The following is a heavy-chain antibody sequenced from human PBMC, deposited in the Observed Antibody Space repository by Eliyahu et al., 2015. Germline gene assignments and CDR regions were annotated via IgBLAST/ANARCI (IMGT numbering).Heavy chain of an antibody. V-gene: IGHV4-34*01. CDR3: ARADWSGRWGDY. CDR1: GGSFSTYY. CDR2: IYRSGST. Sequence: QVQLQQWGAGLLKPSETLSLTCAXYGGSFSTYYWSWFRQPPGKGLGWIGGIYRSGSTNYNPPLKSRVTISVDTSKNQFSLKLRSVTAADTAVYYCARADWSGRWGDYWGQGTLVTVSS. D-gene: IGHD3-3*01. J-gene: IGHJ4*02.